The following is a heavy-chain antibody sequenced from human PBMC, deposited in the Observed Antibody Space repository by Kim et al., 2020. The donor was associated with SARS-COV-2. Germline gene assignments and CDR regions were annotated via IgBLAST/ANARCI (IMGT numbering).Heavy chain of an antibody. V-gene: IGHV4-31*03. Sequence: SETLSLTCTVSGGSISSGGYYWSWIRQHPGKGLEWIGYIYYSGSTYYNPSLKSRVTISVDTSKNQFSLKLSSVTAADTAVYYCARGSMYYYDSSGYRTRNDAFDIWGQGTMVTVSS. CDR3: ARGSMYYYDSSGYRTRNDAFDI. J-gene: IGHJ3*02. D-gene: IGHD3-22*01. CDR1: GGSISSGGYY. CDR2: IYYSGST.